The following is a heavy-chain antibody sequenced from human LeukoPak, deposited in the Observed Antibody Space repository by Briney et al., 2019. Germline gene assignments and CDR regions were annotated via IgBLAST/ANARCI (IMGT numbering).Heavy chain of an antibody. Sequence: GGSLRLSCAASGFTVITNDMTWVRQAPGKGLEWVSVLYSDGNTKYADSVQGRLTIFRDNSKNTLYLEMTRLSRDDTAVYYCARGVEPLAANTLAYWGQGTLVTVSS. CDR3: ARGVEPLAANTLAY. J-gene: IGHJ4*02. CDR2: LYSDGNT. CDR1: GFTVITND. V-gene: IGHV3-53*01. D-gene: IGHD1-14*01.